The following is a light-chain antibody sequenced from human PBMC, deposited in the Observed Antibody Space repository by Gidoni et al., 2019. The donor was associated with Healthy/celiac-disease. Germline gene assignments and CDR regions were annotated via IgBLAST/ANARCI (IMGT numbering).Light chain of an antibody. Sequence: DIQMTQSPSTLSASVGDRVTITCRASQSISSWLAWYQQKPGKAPKLLIYDASSLESGVPSRFSGSGSGTEFTLTISSLQPDDFATYYCQQYNSYSWXXXQGTKVEIK. V-gene: IGKV1-5*01. CDR2: DAS. CDR3: QQYNSYSWX. J-gene: IGKJ1*01. CDR1: QSISSW.